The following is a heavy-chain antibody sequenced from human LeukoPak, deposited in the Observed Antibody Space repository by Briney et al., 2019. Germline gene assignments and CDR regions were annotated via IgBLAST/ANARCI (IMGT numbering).Heavy chain of an antibody. D-gene: IGHD6-19*01. J-gene: IGHJ6*02. V-gene: IGHV3-30*04. Sequence: GRSLRLSCAASGFTFSTFAMHWVRRAPGKGLGWVAVISYDGSNKYYADSVKGRFTISRDNSKNTLYLQVNSLRAEDTAVYYCARGGYGVVAGKGLYYYGMDVWGQGTTVTVSS. CDR3: ARGGYGVVAGKGLYYYGMDV. CDR1: GFTFSTFA. CDR2: ISYDGSNK.